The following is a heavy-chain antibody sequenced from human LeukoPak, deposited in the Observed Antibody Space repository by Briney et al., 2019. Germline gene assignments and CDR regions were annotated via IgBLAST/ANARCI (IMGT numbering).Heavy chain of an antibody. D-gene: IGHD3-16*02. J-gene: IGHJ4*02. V-gene: IGHV3-21*01. Sequence: GGSLRLSCAASGFTFSSYSMNWVRQAPGKGLEWVSSISSSSSYIYYADSVKGRFTISRDNVKNSLYLQMNSLRAEDTAVYYCARDVGWGFGGVIDSDYYFDYWGQGTLVIVSS. CDR1: GFTFSSYS. CDR2: ISSSSSYI. CDR3: ARDVGWGFGGVIDSDYYFDY.